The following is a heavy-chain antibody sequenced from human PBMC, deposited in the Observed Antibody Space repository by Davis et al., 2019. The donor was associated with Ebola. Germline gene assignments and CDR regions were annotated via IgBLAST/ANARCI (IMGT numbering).Heavy chain of an antibody. V-gene: IGHV4-30-4*01. CDR2: IYDSWST. J-gene: IGHJ5*02. D-gene: IGHD5-18*01. CDR3: AREEDTAMLIDP. CDR1: GGSISSGDYY. Sequence: MPSETLSLTCTVSGGSISSGDYYWPWIRQPPGKGLEWIGYIYDSWSTYYNPSLKSRVTISVDTTKNQFSLKLSSVTAADTAVYYCAREEDTAMLIDPWGQGTLVTVSS.